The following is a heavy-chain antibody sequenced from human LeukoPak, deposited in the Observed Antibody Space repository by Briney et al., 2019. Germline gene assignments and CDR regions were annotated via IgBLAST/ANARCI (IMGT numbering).Heavy chain of an antibody. V-gene: IGHV3-53*01. D-gene: IGHD3-10*01. CDR2: LYAGGES. Sequence: GGSLRLSCAASGFTVSSNYMSWVRQAPGKGLEGGSVLYAGGESYYADSVLGRFTISRDNSNNTVFLEMNSLTADDTAVYFCARDSAGNQYSSGNFDLWGQGTLVTVSS. CDR3: ARDSAGNQYSSGNFDL. CDR1: GFTVSSNY. J-gene: IGHJ4*02.